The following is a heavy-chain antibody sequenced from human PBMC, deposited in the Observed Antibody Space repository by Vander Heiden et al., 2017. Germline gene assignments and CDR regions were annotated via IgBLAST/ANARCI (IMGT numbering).Heavy chain of an antibody. CDR3: ARGEWELLCNAFDI. J-gene: IGHJ3*02. Sequence: QVQLVESGGGVVQPGRSLRLSCAAYVFTFSSYAMHWVRQAPGKGLEWVAVIAYDGSKKYYADSVKGRFTISRDNSKNTLYLQMNSLRAEDTAVDYGARGEWELLCNAFDIWGQGTMVTVSA. CDR1: VFTFSSYA. CDR2: IAYDGSKK. D-gene: IGHD1-26*01. V-gene: IGHV3-30-3*01.